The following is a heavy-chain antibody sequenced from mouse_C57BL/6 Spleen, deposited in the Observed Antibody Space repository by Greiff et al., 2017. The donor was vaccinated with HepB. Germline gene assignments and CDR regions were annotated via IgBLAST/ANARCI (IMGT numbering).Heavy chain of an antibody. D-gene: IGHD2-4*01. J-gene: IGHJ3*01. CDR3: ARQVYYDYDGPFAY. Sequence: EVQLQESGPGLVKPSQSLSLTCSVTGYSITSGYYWNWIRQFPGNKLEWMGYISYDGSNNYNPSLKNRISITRDTSKNQFFLKLNSVTTEDTATYYCARQVYYDYDGPFAYWGQGTLVTVSA. V-gene: IGHV3-6*01. CDR2: ISYDGSN. CDR1: GYSITSGYY.